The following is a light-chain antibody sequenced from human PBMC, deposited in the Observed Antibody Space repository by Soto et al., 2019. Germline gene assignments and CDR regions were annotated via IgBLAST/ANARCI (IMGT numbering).Light chain of an antibody. CDR2: QDS. V-gene: IGLV3-1*01. Sequence: SYELTQPPSVSVSPGQTASITCSGDKLGDKYACWYQQKPGQSPVLVIYQDSKRPSGIPERFSGSNSGNTATLTISGTQAMGEADYYCQAWDSSTVVFGRGTKLTVL. J-gene: IGLJ2*01. CDR1: KLGDKY. CDR3: QAWDSSTVV.